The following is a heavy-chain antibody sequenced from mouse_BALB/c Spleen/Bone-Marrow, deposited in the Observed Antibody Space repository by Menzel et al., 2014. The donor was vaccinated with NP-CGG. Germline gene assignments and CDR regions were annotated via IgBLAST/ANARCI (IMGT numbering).Heavy chain of an antibody. CDR2: IYPXDGDT. J-gene: IGHJ4*01. CDR3: ARAGDYRYDAMDY. V-gene: IGHV1-82*01. D-gene: IGHD2-14*01. Sequence: QVQLKQSGPELVKPGASVKISCKASGYAFSSSWMNWVKQRPGQGLEWIGRIYPXDGDTNYNGKFKGKATLTADKSSSTAYMQLSSLTSVDSAVYFCARAGDYRYDAMDYWGQGTSVTVSS. CDR1: GYAFSSSW.